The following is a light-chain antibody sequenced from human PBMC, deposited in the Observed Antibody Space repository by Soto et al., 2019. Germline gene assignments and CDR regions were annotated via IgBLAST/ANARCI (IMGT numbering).Light chain of an antibody. CDR3: QQSYSTPRT. CDR2: AAS. CDR1: QSISSY. J-gene: IGKJ1*01. Sequence: DIQMTQKPSSLSASVGDRVTITCRSSQSISSYLNWYQQKPGKAPKLLIYAASSLQSGVPSRFSGSGSGTDFTLTISSLQPEDFATYYCQQSYSTPRTFGQGTIVDVK. V-gene: IGKV1-39*01.